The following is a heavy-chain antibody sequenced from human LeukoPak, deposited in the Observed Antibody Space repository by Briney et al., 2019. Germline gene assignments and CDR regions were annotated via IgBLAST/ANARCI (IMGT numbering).Heavy chain of an antibody. J-gene: IGHJ4*02. V-gene: IGHV1-69*02. CDR1: GGTFSSYT. CDR3: ARKGGLGTYGIFNY. CDR2: IIPILGEP. D-gene: IGHD3-10*01. Sequence: SVKVSCKASGGTFSSYTISWVRQAPGQGLEWMGRIIPILGEPDYAQKLQGRVTITADMSTSTAYMELSSLRSEDTAVYYCARKGGLGTYGIFNYWGQGTLVTVSS.